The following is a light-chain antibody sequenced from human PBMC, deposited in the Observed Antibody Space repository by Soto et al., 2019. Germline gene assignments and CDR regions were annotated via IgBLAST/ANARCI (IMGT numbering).Light chain of an antibody. CDR2: AAS. CDR1: QGIRNY. CDR3: QQSYSTPYT. Sequence: DIQMTQSPSSLSASVGDRVTITCRASQGIRNYLNWYHQKPGKAPNLLIYAASSLHSGVPSRFSGSTSGTDFTLTISRLQPEDFGSYFCQQSYSTPYTFGQGTKVDIK. V-gene: IGKV1-39*01. J-gene: IGKJ2*01.